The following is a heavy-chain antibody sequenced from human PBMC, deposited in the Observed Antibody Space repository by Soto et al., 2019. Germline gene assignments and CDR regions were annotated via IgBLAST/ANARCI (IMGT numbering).Heavy chain of an antibody. V-gene: IGHV3-30*03. CDR3: ARLEGGYCSGGSCYPAFDI. CDR2: ISYDGSNK. J-gene: IGHJ3*02. CDR1: GFTFSSYG. D-gene: IGHD2-15*01. Sequence: GGSLRLSCAASGFTFSSYGMHWVRQAPGKGLEWVAVISYDGSNKYYADSVKGRFTISRDNSKNTLYLQMNSLRAEDTAVYYCARLEGGYCSGGSCYPAFDIWGQGTMVTVSS.